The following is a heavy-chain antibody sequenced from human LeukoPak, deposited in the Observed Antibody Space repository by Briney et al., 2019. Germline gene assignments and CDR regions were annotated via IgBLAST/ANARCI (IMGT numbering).Heavy chain of an antibody. CDR1: GYSFTTYW. CDR3: ARRLTDLEYTWFDP. Sequence: GESLKISCKASGYSFTTYWIGWVRQVPGKGLEWMGIMFPGNSDTRYSPSFKGQVSMSADKSINTAYLQWSSLKASDTAIYYCARRLTDLEYTWFDPWGQGTLVSVSS. CDR2: MFPGNSDT. J-gene: IGHJ5*02. D-gene: IGHD3-3*01. V-gene: IGHV5-51*01.